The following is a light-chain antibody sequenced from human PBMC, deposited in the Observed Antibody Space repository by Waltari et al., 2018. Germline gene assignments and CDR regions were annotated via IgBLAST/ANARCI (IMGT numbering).Light chain of an antibody. CDR3: ASYTSSSNYV. CDR2: DVT. J-gene: IGLJ1*01. CDR1: PSDVGCYYF. V-gene: IGLV2-14*03. Sequence: HSALTQPASVSGSPGQSINISCTWTPSDVGCYYFVSRSRQHPEKAPNLIIFDVTERPSGISARFSGSKSGNTASLTISGLQSDDEADYYCASYTSSSNYVFGSGTTVTV.